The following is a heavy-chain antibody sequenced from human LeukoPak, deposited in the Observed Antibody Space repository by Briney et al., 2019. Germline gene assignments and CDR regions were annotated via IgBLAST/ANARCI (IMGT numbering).Heavy chain of an antibody. V-gene: IGHV3-48*03. CDR1: GFSFSSYE. Sequence: GGSLRLSCAASGFSFSSYEMNWVRQAPGKGLEWVSNISPSGSNKYYADSVKGRFTISRDNAKNSLYLQMNSLRAEDTGVYYCTKLAVASADSWGQGTLVTVSS. J-gene: IGHJ4*02. CDR2: ISPSGSNK. D-gene: IGHD6-19*01. CDR3: TKLAVASADS.